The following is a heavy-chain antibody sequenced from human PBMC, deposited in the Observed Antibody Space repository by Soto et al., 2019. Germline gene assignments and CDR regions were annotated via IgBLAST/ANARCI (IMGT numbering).Heavy chain of an antibody. D-gene: IGHD3-22*01. V-gene: IGHV2-26*01. J-gene: IGHJ2*01. CDR3: ARMRYDSEFNTYWLLDL. CDR2: IFSYDEA. CDR1: GFSLSDVRMA. Sequence: QVTLKESGPVLVKPTETLTVTCTVSGFSLSDVRMAVSWIRQPPGKAPEWLAHIFSYDEATYNKSLRSRLSIFKDTSKSQVVLTMTDMDPVDTATYHCARMRYDSEFNTYWLLDLWGRGTLVTVSS.